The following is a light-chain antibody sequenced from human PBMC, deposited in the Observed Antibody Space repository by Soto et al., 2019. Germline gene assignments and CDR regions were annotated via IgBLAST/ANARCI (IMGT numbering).Light chain of an antibody. Sequence: QSALTQPASVSGSPGQSITISCTGTSSDVGAHNHVSWYQLHPGKAPKLLIYEVSNRPSGVSNRFSGSKSGNTASLTISGLQAEDEAEYYCSSHGGSGVFGGGTKATVL. CDR1: SSDVGAHNH. CDR2: EVS. V-gene: IGLV2-14*01. CDR3: SSHGGSGV. J-gene: IGLJ2*01.